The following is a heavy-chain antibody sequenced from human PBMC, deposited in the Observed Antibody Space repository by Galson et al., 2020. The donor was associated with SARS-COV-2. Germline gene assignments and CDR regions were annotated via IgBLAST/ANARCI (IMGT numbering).Heavy chain of an antibody. CDR3: AKDRRSFYFDTIGYPSWNFDL. D-gene: IGHD3-22*01. CDR2: IWYDGTNK. V-gene: IGHV3-33*06. CDR1: GFTFSSYG. J-gene: IGHJ2*01. Sequence: GGSLRLSCAASGFTFSSYGMHWVRQAPGKGLEWVAAIWYDGTNKHYGASVKGRFTISRDNSEHTLYLQMNSLRAEDTAVYYCAKDRRSFYFDTIGYPSWNFDLWGLGTLVTVSS.